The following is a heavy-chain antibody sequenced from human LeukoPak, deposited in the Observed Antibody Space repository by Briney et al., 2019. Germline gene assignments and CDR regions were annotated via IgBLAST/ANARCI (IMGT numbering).Heavy chain of an antibody. J-gene: IGHJ4*02. CDR3: ARGSGWTDY. V-gene: IGHV3-7*01. D-gene: IGHD6-19*01. CDR2: IKEDGSDK. Sequence: GGSLRLSCEVSGFRFSTYWMTWVRQAPGKGLEWVANIKEDGSDKYYVDSVKGRFTISRDNAKNSVYLQMNSLRAEDTAVYYCARGSGWTDYWGQGTLVTVSS. CDR1: GFRFSTYW.